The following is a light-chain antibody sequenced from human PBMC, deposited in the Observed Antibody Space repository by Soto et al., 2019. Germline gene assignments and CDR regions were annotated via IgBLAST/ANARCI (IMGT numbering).Light chain of an antibody. CDR1: QSISSW. J-gene: IGKJ1*01. CDR2: KAS. CDR3: QQYNVYSRT. Sequence: DIQMTQSPSTLSASAGDRVTITCRASQSISSWLAWYQQKPGKAPKLLIYKASVLESGVPSRFSGSGFGTEFTLTISSLQPDDFATYYCQQYNVYSRTLGQGTKVDIK. V-gene: IGKV1-5*03.